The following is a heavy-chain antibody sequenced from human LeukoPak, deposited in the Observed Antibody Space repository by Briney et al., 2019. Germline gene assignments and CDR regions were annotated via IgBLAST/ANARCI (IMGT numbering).Heavy chain of an antibody. CDR3: ASSSGYDFWSGYYFDY. Sequence: GGSLRLSCAASGFTFSNYAMNWVRQAPGKGLEWVSGISGSGGGTSYADSVKGRFTISRDNSRNTLYLQMNSPRAEDTAVYCCASSSGYDFWSGYYFDYWGQGTLVTVSS. CDR1: GFTFSNYA. J-gene: IGHJ4*02. CDR2: ISGSGGGT. D-gene: IGHD3-3*01. V-gene: IGHV3-23*01.